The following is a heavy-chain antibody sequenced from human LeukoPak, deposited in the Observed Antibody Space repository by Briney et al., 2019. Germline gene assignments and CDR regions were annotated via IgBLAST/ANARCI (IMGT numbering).Heavy chain of an antibody. CDR3: ARETDYDILTGYLLPVWFDP. V-gene: IGHV4-61*02. CDR1: GGSISSGTYY. Sequence: SETLSLTCTVSGGSISSGTYYWSWIRQPAGKGLEWIGRIYTSGSTNYNPSLKSRVSISIDTSRNQLSLKLSSVTTADTAVYYCARETDYDILTGYLLPVWFDPWGQGTLVTVSS. J-gene: IGHJ5*02. D-gene: IGHD3-9*01. CDR2: IYTSGST.